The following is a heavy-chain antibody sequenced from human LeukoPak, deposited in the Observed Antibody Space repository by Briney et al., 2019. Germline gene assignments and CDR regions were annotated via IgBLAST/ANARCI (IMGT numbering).Heavy chain of an antibody. V-gene: IGHV4-59*02. J-gene: IGHJ4*02. Sequence: SETLSLTCTVSGVSVSSSFWSWIRQSPGKGLEYIGFVHHSGNTKYNPSLQSRVTMSVDTAKSQFSLILYSVTAADSAVYYCARHNGDSYLDYWAQGTLATVSS. CDR3: ARHNGDSYLDY. D-gene: IGHD2-21*01. CDR2: VHHSGNT. CDR1: GVSVSSSF.